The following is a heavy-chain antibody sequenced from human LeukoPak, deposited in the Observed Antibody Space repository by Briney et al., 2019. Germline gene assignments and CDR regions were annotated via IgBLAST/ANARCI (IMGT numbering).Heavy chain of an antibody. V-gene: IGHV1-46*01. D-gene: IGHD2-2*01. CDR3: AREEDGSSTSMPPGYFDY. CDR2: INPSGGST. Sequence: ASVKVSCKASGYTFTSYYMHWVRQASAQGLEWMGIINPSGGSTSYAQKFQGRVTMTRDTSTSTVYMELSSLRSEDTAVYYCAREEDGSSTSMPPGYFDYWGQGTLVTVSS. CDR1: GYTFTSYY. J-gene: IGHJ4*02.